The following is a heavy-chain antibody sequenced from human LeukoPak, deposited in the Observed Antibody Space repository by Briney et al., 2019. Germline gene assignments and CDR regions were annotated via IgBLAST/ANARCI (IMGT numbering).Heavy chain of an antibody. Sequence: GGSLRLSCAASGFTFSSYWMHWVRQAPGKGLVWVSRINTDGSSTSYADSVKGRFTISRDNAKNTAYLQMNSLRAEDTAVYYCARVKVGSWDWFDPWGQGTLVTVSS. V-gene: IGHV3-74*01. D-gene: IGHD1-26*01. CDR1: GFTFSSYW. J-gene: IGHJ5*02. CDR3: ARVKVGSWDWFDP. CDR2: INTDGSST.